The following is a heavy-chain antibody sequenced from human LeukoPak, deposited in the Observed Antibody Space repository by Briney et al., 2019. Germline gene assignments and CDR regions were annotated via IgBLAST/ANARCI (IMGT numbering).Heavy chain of an antibody. CDR2: IYYSGST. Sequence: SETLSLPCTVSGGSISSYYWSWIRQPPGKGLEWIGYIYYSGSTNYNPSLKSRVTISVDTSKNQFSLKLSSVTAADTAVYYCARGQQLDWAFDIWGQGTMVTVSS. V-gene: IGHV4-59*01. CDR1: GGSISSYY. D-gene: IGHD6-13*01. J-gene: IGHJ3*02. CDR3: ARGQQLDWAFDI.